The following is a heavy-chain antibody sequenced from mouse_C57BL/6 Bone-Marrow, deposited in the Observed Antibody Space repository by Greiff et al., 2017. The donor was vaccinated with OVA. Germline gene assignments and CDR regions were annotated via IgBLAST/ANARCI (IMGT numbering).Heavy chain of an antibody. J-gene: IGHJ4*01. CDR1: GYTFTSYG. CDR2: IYPRSGNT. CDR3: ARLVRLGRRAMDY. D-gene: IGHD4-1*01. V-gene: IGHV1-81*01. Sequence: VQLQQSGAELARPGASVKLSCKASGYTFTSYGISWVKQRTGQGLEWIGEIYPRSGNTYYNEKFKGKATLTADKSSSTAYMGLRSLTSEDSAVYFCARLVRLGRRAMDYWGQGTSVTVSS.